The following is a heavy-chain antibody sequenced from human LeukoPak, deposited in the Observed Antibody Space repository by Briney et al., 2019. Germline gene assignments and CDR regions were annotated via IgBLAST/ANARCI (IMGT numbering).Heavy chain of an antibody. CDR3: AGEVVSLGELSLPDY. CDR2: IWYDGSNK. J-gene: IGHJ4*02. V-gene: IGHV3-33*01. CDR1: GFTFSSYG. D-gene: IGHD3-16*02. Sequence: GGSLILSCAASGFTFSSYGMHWVRQAPGKGLEWVAVIWYDGSNKYYADSVKGRFTISRDNSKNTLYLQMNSLRAEDTAVYYCAGEVVSLGELSLPDYWGQGTLVTVSS.